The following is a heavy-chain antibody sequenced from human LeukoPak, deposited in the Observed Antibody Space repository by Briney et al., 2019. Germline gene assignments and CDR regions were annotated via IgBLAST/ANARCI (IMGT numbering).Heavy chain of an antibody. V-gene: IGHV3-30*04. Sequence: GGSLRLSCAASGFTFSSYAMHWVRQAPGKGLEWVAVTSYDGSNKYYADSVKGRFTISRDNSKNTLYLQMNSLRAEDTAVYYCARDIFSGSYSGYFDYWGQGTLVTVSS. CDR3: ARDIFSGSYSGYFDY. J-gene: IGHJ4*02. CDR2: TSYDGSNK. CDR1: GFTFSSYA. D-gene: IGHD1-26*01.